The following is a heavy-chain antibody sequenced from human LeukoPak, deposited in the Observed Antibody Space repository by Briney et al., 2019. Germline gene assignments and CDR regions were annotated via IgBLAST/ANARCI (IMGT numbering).Heavy chain of an antibody. D-gene: IGHD4-23*01. V-gene: IGHV3-48*03. J-gene: IGHJ4*02. CDR1: GFTFSSYE. CDR2: ISSSGSTI. Sequence: GGSLRLSCAASGFTFSSYEMSWLRQAPGKGLEGVSYISSSGSTIYYADSVKGRFTISRDNAKNSLYLQMNSLRAEDTAVYYCARQAVARDFDYGGQGTLVTVSS. CDR3: ARQAVARDFDY.